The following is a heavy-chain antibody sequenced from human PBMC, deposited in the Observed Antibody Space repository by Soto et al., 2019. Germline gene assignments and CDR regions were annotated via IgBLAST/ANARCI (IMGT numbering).Heavy chain of an antibody. V-gene: IGHV1-18*04. J-gene: IGHJ4*02. Sequence: ASVKVSCKASGYTFTTYGISWVRQAPGQGLEWMGWINTYNGNTNYPQNFQGRVTMTTDTSTTTAFLELRSLRSDDTAVYYCARLGDEYDSGPLFYFKFWGPGTLVTVSS. CDR2: INTYNGNT. CDR1: GYTFTTYG. CDR3: ARLGDEYDSGPLFYFKF. D-gene: IGHD3-10*01.